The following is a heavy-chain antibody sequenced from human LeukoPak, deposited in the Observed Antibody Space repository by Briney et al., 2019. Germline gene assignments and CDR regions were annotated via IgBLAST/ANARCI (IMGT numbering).Heavy chain of an antibody. D-gene: IGHD4-17*01. Sequence: SETLSLTCTVSGGSISSYYWSWIRQPPGKGLEWIGSIHYSGSTNYNPSLKSRVTISVDSSKNQFSLKLSYVTAADTAVYYCARDGGAYGDHELDYWGQGTLVTVSS. CDR3: ARDGGAYGDHELDY. V-gene: IGHV4-59*01. CDR2: IHYSGST. CDR1: GGSISSYY. J-gene: IGHJ4*02.